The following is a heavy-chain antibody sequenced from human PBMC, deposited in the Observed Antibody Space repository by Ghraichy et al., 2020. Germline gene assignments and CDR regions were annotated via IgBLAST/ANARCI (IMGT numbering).Heavy chain of an antibody. V-gene: IGHV4-59*01. D-gene: IGHD4-17*01. CDR1: GGSFSDDY. CDR3: ARGEDSGDYFDS. J-gene: IGHJ4*02. Sequence: SETLSLNCTVSGGSFSDDYWSWIRQSPGKELEWIGYIYYSETTTYNPSLKSRVTISVDTSKTQFSLKLRSVTAADTAVYYCARGEDSGDYFDSWGQGTLVTVSS. CDR2: IYYSETT.